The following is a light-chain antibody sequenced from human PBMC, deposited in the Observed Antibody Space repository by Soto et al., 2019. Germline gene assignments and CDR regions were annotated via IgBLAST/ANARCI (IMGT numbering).Light chain of an antibody. V-gene: IGKV3-20*01. CDR2: GAS. CDR1: QSVSSTY. CDR3: QQYGSSSYT. Sequence: EIVLTQSPGTLSLSPGERATLSCRASQSVSSTYLAWYQQNPGQAPRLLIYGASSRATGIPARFSGSGSGPDFTLTISRLEPEDFAVYFCQQYGSSSYTFGQGTKLGIK. J-gene: IGKJ2*01.